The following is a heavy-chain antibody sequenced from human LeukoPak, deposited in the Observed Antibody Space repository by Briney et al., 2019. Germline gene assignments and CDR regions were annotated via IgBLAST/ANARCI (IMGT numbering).Heavy chain of an antibody. Sequence: GRSLRLSCAASGFTFSSYSMNWVRQAPGKGLEWVSSISSSSSYIYYADSVKGRFTISRDNAKNSLYLQMNSLRAEDTAVYYCARDRSGDSSFDYWGQGTLVTVSS. D-gene: IGHD6-13*01. V-gene: IGHV3-21*01. CDR3: ARDRSGDSSFDY. CDR1: GFTFSSYS. J-gene: IGHJ4*02. CDR2: ISSSSSYI.